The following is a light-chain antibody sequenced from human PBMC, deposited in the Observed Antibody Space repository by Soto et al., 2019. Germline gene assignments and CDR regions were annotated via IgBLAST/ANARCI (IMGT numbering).Light chain of an antibody. Sequence: EVVLTQAPGTLSFSRGERATLSCRASQSVSSTYLAWYQHKPGQAPRVLIYGASNRATGIPDRFSGSGSGTDFTLTISRLEPEDFAVYYCQHYGNSPPYTFGQGTKVDIK. CDR2: GAS. CDR1: QSVSSTY. CDR3: QHYGNSPPYT. J-gene: IGKJ2*01. V-gene: IGKV3-20*01.